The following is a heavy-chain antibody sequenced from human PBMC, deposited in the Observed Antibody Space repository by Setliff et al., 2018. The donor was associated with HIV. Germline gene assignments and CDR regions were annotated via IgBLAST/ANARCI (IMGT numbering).Heavy chain of an antibody. Sequence: SETLSLTCNVSGGSISSYYWTWVRQPPGKGLEWIGHVDYSGSPNFSPPLKSRATISLDASKQQFSLNVRSVTAADSAVYYCARVTYGSGAFYDGGLGWDYYYYMDVWGKGITVTV. CDR3: ARVTYGSGAFYDGGLGWDYYYYMDV. J-gene: IGHJ6*03. CDR1: GGSISSYY. D-gene: IGHD3-10*01. CDR2: VDYSGSP. V-gene: IGHV4-59*01.